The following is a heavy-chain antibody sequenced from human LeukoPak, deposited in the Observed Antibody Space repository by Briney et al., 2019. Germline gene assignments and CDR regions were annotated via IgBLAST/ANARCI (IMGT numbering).Heavy chain of an antibody. V-gene: IGHV3-23*01. CDR2: ISRRDDYI. CDR1: GFDFSSYA. CDR3: ANDYRSGSFHDF. Sequence: PGGSLRLSCAASGFDFSSYAMSWVRQPPGKGLEWVSVISRRDDYIYYADSVKGRFTISRDNSKNTLYLQMNSLRAEDTAVYYCANDYRSGSFHDFWGQGTLVTVSS. D-gene: IGHD3-10*01. J-gene: IGHJ4*02.